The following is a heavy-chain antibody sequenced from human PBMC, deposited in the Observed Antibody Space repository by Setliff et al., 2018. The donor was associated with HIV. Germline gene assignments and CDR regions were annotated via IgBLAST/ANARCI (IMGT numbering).Heavy chain of an antibody. CDR3: ARGGYSSGWSDMDV. Sequence: PGGSLRLSCAASGFTFSSYSMNWVRQAPGKGLEWVSSISSSSSYIYYADSVKGRFTISRDNAKNSLYLQMNSLRAEDTAVYYCARGGYSSGWSDMDVWGKGTTVTVSS. CDR1: GFTFSSYS. V-gene: IGHV3-21*04. D-gene: IGHD6-19*01. CDR2: ISSSSSYI. J-gene: IGHJ6*03.